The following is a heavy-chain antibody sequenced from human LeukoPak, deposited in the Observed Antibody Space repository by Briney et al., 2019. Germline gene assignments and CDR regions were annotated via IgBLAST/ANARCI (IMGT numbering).Heavy chain of an antibody. CDR3: ATFPYYFDSSGSYYFDF. CDR2: ISYDGSNK. J-gene: IGHJ4*02. Sequence: GRSLRLSCAASGFTFSSYGMHWVRQAPGKGLEWVAVISYDGSNKYYADSVKGRFTISRDNSKNTLYLQMNSLRAEDTAVFYCATFPYYFDSSGSYYFDFWGQGTLVTVSS. V-gene: IGHV3-30*03. D-gene: IGHD3-22*01. CDR1: GFTFSSYG.